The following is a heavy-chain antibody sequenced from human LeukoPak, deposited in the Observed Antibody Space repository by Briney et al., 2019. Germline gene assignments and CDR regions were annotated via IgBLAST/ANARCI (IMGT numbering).Heavy chain of an antibody. V-gene: IGHV4-59*01. CDR2: IYYSGST. J-gene: IGHJ5*02. Sequence: PSETLSLTCTGSGGSISSYYWSWIRQPPGKELVGIGYIYYSGSTNYNPSLKSRVTITVDTSKNQFSLKLSSVTAADTAVYYCARTHQLLFVNWFDPWGQGTLVTVSS. CDR3: ARTHQLLFVNWFDP. CDR1: GGSISSYY. D-gene: IGHD2-2*01.